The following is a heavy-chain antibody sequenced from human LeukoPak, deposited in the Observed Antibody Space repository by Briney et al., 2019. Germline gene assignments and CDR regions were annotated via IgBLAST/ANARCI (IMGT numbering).Heavy chain of an antibody. Sequence: ASVKVSCNTSGHTFMDYYIHWVRQAPGQGLEWMGRITPNSGDTNYAQKFQGRVTMTRDTSSTTAYMELSRLRSDDTAVYYCARSVAAAGRPNFDYWGQGTLVTVSS. V-gene: IGHV1-2*02. J-gene: IGHJ4*02. CDR2: ITPNSGDT. CDR1: GHTFMDYY. CDR3: ARSVAAAGRPNFDY. D-gene: IGHD6-13*01.